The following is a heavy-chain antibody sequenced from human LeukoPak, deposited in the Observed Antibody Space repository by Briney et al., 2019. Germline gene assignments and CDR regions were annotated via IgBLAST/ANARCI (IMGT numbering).Heavy chain of an antibody. CDR2: MNPNSGNT. V-gene: IGHV1-8*01. D-gene: IGHD3-10*01. Sequence: ASVTVSCKASGYTFTSYGINWVRQATGQGLEWMGWMNPNSGNTGYAQKFQGRVTMTRDTSTSTVYMELSSLRSEDTAVYYCARDSFFGSGSLDYWGQGTLVTVSS. CDR3: ARDSFFGSGSLDY. J-gene: IGHJ4*02. CDR1: GYTFTSYG.